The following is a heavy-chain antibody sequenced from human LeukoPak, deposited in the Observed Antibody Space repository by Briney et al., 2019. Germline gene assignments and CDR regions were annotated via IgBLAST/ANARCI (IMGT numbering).Heavy chain of an antibody. V-gene: IGHV3-48*03. Sequence: GGSLRLSCAASGFTFGSYEMNWVRQAPGKGLEWLSHISTSGTSIHDADSVKGRFTIPRDNAKNSLYLQMNSLRAEDTAVYYCARGRGEQLGGYWGQGTLVTVSS. CDR1: GFTFGSYE. J-gene: IGHJ4*02. CDR3: ARGRGEQLGGY. CDR2: ISTSGTSI. D-gene: IGHD6-6*01.